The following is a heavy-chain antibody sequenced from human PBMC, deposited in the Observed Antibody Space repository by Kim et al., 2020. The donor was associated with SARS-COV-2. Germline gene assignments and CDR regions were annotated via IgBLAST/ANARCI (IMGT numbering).Heavy chain of an antibody. J-gene: IGHJ6*02. D-gene: IGHD1-26*01. Sequence: GRFTIARDNAKNSLYLQMNSLRAEDTAVYYCARGAIVAATTPYDYYGMDVWGQGTTVTVSS. V-gene: IGHV3-11*04. CDR3: ARGAIVAATTPYDYYGMDV.